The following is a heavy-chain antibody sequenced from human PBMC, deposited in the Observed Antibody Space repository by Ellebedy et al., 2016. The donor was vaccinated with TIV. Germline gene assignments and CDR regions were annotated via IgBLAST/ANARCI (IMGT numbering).Heavy chain of an antibody. CDR1: GFTFSDYY. Sequence: PGGSLRLSCAASGFTFSDYYMSWIRQAPGKGLERVSYISSSGSNTYYADSMKGRFTISRDNAKNSLHLQMNSLRAEDTAVYYCARGGGIDGSGSYYGFSLGYMDVWGKGTTVTVSS. CDR2: ISSSGSNT. CDR3: ARGGGIDGSGSYYGFSLGYMDV. J-gene: IGHJ6*03. V-gene: IGHV3-11*01. D-gene: IGHD3-10*01.